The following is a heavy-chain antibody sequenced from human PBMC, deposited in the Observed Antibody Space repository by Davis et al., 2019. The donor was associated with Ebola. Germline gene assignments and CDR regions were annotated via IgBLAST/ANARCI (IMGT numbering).Heavy chain of an antibody. V-gene: IGHV1-18*01. CDR1: GYTFASNG. CDR2: ISAYNGHT. D-gene: IGHD2-15*01. CDR3: ARDSRGSRPFDY. J-gene: IGHJ4*02. Sequence: ASVKVSCKASGYTFASNGIAWVRQAPGQGLEWMAWISAYNGHTNYAQKLQGRVTMTTDTSTSTAYMELRSLRSDDTAVYYCARDSRGSRPFDYWGQGTLVTVSS.